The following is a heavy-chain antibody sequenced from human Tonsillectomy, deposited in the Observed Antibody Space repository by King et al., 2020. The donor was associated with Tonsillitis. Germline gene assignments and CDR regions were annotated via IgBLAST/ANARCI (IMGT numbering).Heavy chain of an antibody. CDR3: AYASGYTYGYDF. CDR1: GHTFTDYY. V-gene: IGHV1-2*02. Sequence: VQLVESGAEVKKPGASVKVSCKASGHTFTDYYMHWVRQAPGQGLEWMGWINPNSGGTNYAQKFQGRVTMTRDTSISTAYMELRRLRSDDTAVYYCAYASGYTYGYDFWGQGTLVTVSS. D-gene: IGHD5-18*01. J-gene: IGHJ4*02. CDR2: INPNSGGT.